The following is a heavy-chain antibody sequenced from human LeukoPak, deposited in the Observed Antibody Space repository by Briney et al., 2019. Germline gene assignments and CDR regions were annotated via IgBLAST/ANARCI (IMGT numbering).Heavy chain of an antibody. D-gene: IGHD3-22*01. V-gene: IGHV3-30*18. CDR1: GFTFSSYG. CDR2: ISYDGSNK. J-gene: IGHJ4*02. CDR3: AKEQYFYDSSGPFDY. Sequence: AGGSLRLSCAASGFTFSSYGMHWVRQAPGKGLEWEAVISYDGSNKYYADSVKGRFTISRDNSKNTLYLQMNSLRAEDTAVYYCAKEQYFYDSSGPFDYWGQGTLVTVSS.